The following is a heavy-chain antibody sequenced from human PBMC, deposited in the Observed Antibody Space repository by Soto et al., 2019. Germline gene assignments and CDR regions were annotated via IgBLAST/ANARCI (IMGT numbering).Heavy chain of an antibody. Sequence: LRLSCAASGFTFSSYAMSWVRQAPGKGLEWVSAISGSGGSTYYADSVKGRFTISRDNSKNTLYLQMNSLRAEDTAVYYCAKDSRITMVRGEDYWGQGTLVTVSS. CDR3: AKDSRITMVRGEDY. CDR2: ISGSGGST. D-gene: IGHD3-10*01. V-gene: IGHV3-23*01. CDR1: GFTFSSYA. J-gene: IGHJ4*02.